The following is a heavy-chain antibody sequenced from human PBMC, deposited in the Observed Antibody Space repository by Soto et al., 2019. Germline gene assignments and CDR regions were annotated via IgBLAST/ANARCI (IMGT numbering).Heavy chain of an antibody. CDR1: GFTFSSYS. CDR2: ISSSSSYI. Sequence: EVQLVESGGGLVKPGGSLRLSCAASGFTFSSYSMNWVRQAPGKGLEWVSSISSSSSYIYYADSVKGRFTISRDNAKNSLYLQMNSLRAEDTAVYYCARDLEGILTGYYADYWGQGTLVTVSS. V-gene: IGHV3-21*01. CDR3: ARDLEGILTGYYADY. J-gene: IGHJ4*02. D-gene: IGHD3-9*01.